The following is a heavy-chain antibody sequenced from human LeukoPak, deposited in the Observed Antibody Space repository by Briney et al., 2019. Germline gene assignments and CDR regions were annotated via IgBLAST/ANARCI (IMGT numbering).Heavy chain of an antibody. V-gene: IGHV7-4-1*02. D-gene: IGHD5-24*01. CDR3: ARGRDGYKLDY. CDR1: GYTFTSYA. CDR2: INTNTGNP. J-gene: IGHJ4*02. Sequence: GASVKVSCKAPGYTFTSYAMNCVRQAPGQGLEWMGWINTNTGNPTYAQGLTGRFVFSLDTSVSTAYLQISSLKAEDTAVYYCARGRDGYKLDYWGQGTLVTVSS.